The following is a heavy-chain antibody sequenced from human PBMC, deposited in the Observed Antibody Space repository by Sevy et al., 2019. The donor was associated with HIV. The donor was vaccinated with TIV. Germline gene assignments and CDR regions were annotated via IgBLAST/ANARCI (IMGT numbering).Heavy chain of an antibody. CDR2: IGGSGGST. J-gene: IGHJ4*02. Sequence: GGSLRLSCTASGFTFTDYVMNWVRQAPGRGLEWVSSIGGSGGSTHYADSVKGRFTISRDNSKNTLYLQMYSLRAEDTAVYYCATDRISDWFFDSWGQGTLVTVSS. V-gene: IGHV3-23*01. CDR1: GFTFTDYV. D-gene: IGHD3-9*01. CDR3: ATDRISDWFFDS.